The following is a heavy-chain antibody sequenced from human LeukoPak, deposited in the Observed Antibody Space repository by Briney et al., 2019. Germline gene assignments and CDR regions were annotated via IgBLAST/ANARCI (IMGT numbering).Heavy chain of an antibody. Sequence: KPSETLSLTCTVSGGSVSSGSYYWSWIRQPPGKGLEWIGYIYYSGSTNYNPSLKSRVTISVDTSKNQFSLKLSSVTAADTAVYYCVRENDSSGRDTDDAFDIWGQGTMVTVSS. CDR1: GGSVSSGSYY. CDR3: VRENDSSGRDTDDAFDI. V-gene: IGHV4-61*01. J-gene: IGHJ3*02. CDR2: IYYSGST. D-gene: IGHD3-22*01.